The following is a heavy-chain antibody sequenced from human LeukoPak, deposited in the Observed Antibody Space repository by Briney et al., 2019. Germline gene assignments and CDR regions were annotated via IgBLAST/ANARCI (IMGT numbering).Heavy chain of an antibody. V-gene: IGHV4-4*02. J-gene: IGHJ4*02. Sequence: GSLRLSCAASGFTFSSYGMHWIRQPPGKGLEWIGEIYHSGSTNYNPSLKSRVTISVDKSKTQFSLKLSSVTAADTAVYYCAREGCSGGSCYFYWGQGTLVTVSS. CDR3: AREGCSGGSCYFY. CDR1: GFTFSSYG. D-gene: IGHD2-15*01. CDR2: IYHSGST.